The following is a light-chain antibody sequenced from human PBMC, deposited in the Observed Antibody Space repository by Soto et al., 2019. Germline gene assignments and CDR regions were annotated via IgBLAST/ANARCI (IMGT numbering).Light chain of an antibody. CDR1: QSVLYNSDNKNY. CDR3: QQYYTTLS. J-gene: IGKJ4*01. CDR2: WAS. V-gene: IGKV4-1*01. Sequence: DIVMTQSPDSLAVSLGERATINCKSSQSVLYNSDNKNYLAWYQQKPGQPPKLLIYWASTRDSGVPDRFSGSXSXAXXXLXXXSLQAXDXXVYYXQQYYTTLSFGGGTKVEIK.